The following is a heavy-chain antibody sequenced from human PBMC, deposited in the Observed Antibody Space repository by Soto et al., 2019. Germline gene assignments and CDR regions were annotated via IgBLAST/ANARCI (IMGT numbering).Heavy chain of an antibody. CDR1: GGSCSGYY. V-gene: IGHV4-34*01. CDR2: INHSGNT. J-gene: IGHJ4*02. CDR3: ARAYFTMVRGVISPFDY. Sequence: PSETLSLTCAVYGGSCSGYYWSWIRQPPGKGLEWIGEINHSGNTNYNPSLKSRVTISVDTSKNQFSLKLSSVTAADTAVYYCARAYFTMVRGVISPFDYWGQGTLVTVSS. D-gene: IGHD3-10*01.